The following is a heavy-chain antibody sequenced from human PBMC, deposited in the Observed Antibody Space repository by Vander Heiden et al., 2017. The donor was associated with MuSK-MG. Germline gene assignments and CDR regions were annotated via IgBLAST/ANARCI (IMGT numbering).Heavy chain of an antibody. CDR2: IYYSGST. J-gene: IGHJ4*02. CDR3: ARNPIYDSSGYYFEEPYYFDY. V-gene: IGHV4-39*01. Sequence: QLQLQESGPGLVKPSETLSLTCTVSGGSISSSSYYWGWIRQPPGKGLEWIGSIYYSGSTYYNPSLKSRVTISVDTSKNQFSLKLSSVTAADTAVYYCARNPIYDSSGYYFEEPYYFDYWGQGTLVTVSS. CDR1: GGSISSSSYY. D-gene: IGHD3-22*01.